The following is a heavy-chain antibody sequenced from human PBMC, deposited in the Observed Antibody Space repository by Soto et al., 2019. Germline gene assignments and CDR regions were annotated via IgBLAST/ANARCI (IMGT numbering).Heavy chain of an antibody. D-gene: IGHD3-16*01. V-gene: IGHV1-69*04. CDR2: IIPIIGII. J-gene: IGHJ5*02. CDR1: GGTFSTYT. CDR3: AGDPDGPYNDSNASSNP. Sequence: GASVKVSCKASGGTFSTYTITWVRQAPGQGLEWMGRIIPIIGIINYAQKFQGRVTISADKFTGTAYMELTGLRSDDTAVYYYAGDPDGPYNDSNASSNPGGQGTRVT.